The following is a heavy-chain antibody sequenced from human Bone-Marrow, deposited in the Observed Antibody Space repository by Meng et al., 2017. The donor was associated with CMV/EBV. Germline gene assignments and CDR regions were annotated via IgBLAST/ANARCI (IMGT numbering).Heavy chain of an antibody. CDR2: IYYSGST. V-gene: IGHV4-39*07. D-gene: IGHD2-15*01. J-gene: IGHJ4*02. CDR3: ARGGGSSDY. Sequence: GSLRLSCTVSGGSISSSSYYWGWIRQPPGKGLEWIGSIYYSGSTYYNPSLKSRVTISVDTSKNQFSLKLSSVTAADTAVYYCARGGGSSDYWGQGTLVTVSS. CDR1: GGSISSSSYY.